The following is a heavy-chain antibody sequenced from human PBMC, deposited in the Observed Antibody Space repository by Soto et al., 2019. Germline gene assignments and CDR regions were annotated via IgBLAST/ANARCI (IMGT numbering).Heavy chain of an antibody. CDR3: VRVKATVITRYFDY. CDR1: GGSISSSNW. Sequence: TSETLSLTCADSGGSISSSNWWSGVRQPPGKGLEWIGEISQSGSTNYNPSLKSRVTILVDKSKNQFSLKLSSVTAADTAVYYCVRVKATVITRYFDYWGQGTLVTVSS. J-gene: IGHJ4*02. CDR2: ISQSGST. V-gene: IGHV4-4*02. D-gene: IGHD1-20*01.